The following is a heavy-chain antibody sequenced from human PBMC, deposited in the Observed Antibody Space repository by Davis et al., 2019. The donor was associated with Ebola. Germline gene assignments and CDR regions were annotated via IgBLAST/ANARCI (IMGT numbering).Heavy chain of an antibody. Sequence: SETLSLTCAISGDSVSRNSAAWNWIRQSPSRGLEWLGRTYYRSKWYNDYAVSVKSRITINPDTSKNQFSLKLSSVTAADTAVYYCARARGIAVAGTGGYYFDYWGQGTLVTVSS. CDR3: ARARGIAVAGTGGYYFDY. V-gene: IGHV6-1*01. CDR2: TYYRSKWYN. D-gene: IGHD6-19*01. CDR1: GDSVSRNSAA. J-gene: IGHJ4*02.